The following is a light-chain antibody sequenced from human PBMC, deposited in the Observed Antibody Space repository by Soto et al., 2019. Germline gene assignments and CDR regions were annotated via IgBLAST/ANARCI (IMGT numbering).Light chain of an antibody. Sequence: EIMMTQSPDPLSVSRGERATLSCRANQAISSNLAWYQQKPGQAPRLLIYGASTRATGIPDRFSGSGSGTDFTLTISRLEPEDFAVYYCQQYGSSGTFGQGTKVDI. V-gene: IGKV3-20*01. J-gene: IGKJ1*01. CDR1: QAISSN. CDR3: QQYGSSGT. CDR2: GAS.